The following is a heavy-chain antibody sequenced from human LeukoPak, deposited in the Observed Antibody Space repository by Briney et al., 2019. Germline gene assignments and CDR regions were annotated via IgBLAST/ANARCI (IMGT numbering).Heavy chain of an antibody. CDR3: ARGITNWYFDL. D-gene: IGHD3-10*01. CDR2: INHSGST. Sequence: SETLSLTCAVYGGSFSGYYWSWIRQPPGKGLEWIGEINHSGSTNYNPSLKSRVTISVDTSKNQFSLKLSSVTAADTAVYYCARGITNWYFDLWGRGTLVTVSS. J-gene: IGHJ2*01. CDR1: GGSFSGYY. V-gene: IGHV4-34*01.